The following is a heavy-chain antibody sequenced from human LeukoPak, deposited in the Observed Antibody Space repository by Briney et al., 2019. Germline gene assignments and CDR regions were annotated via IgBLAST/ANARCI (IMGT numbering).Heavy chain of an antibody. V-gene: IGHV1-69*13. Sequence: GASVKVSCKASGGTFSSYVISWVRQAPGQGLEWMGGIIPISRTANYAQKFQGRVTITADESTSTAYMELSSLRSEDTAVYYCARLAGGATDYWGQGTLVTVSS. CDR1: GGTFSSYV. D-gene: IGHD1-26*01. CDR3: ARLAGGATDY. J-gene: IGHJ4*02. CDR2: IIPISRTA.